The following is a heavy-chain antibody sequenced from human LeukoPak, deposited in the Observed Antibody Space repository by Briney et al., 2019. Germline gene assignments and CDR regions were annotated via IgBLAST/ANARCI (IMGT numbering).Heavy chain of an antibody. CDR1: GFTFSSYG. J-gene: IGHJ4*02. CDR3: AKEKRIAAAFDY. CDR2: IRYDGSNK. D-gene: IGHD6-13*01. V-gene: IGHV3-30*02. Sequence: GGSLRLSCAASGFTFSSYGMHWVRQAPGKGLEWVAFIRYDGSNKYYADSVKGRFTISRDNSKNTLYLQMNSLRAEDTAVYYCAKEKRIAAAFDYWGQGTLVTVSS.